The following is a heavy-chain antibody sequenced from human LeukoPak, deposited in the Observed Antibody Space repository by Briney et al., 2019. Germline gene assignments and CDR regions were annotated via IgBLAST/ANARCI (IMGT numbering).Heavy chain of an antibody. CDR1: GFTFSSNY. CDR3: ARGTSSSIAARP. Sequence: GGSLRLSCAASGFTFSSNYMSWVRQAPGKGLEWVSVIYSGGSTYYADSVEGRFTISRDNSKNTLYLQMNSLRAEDTAVYYCARGTSSSIAARPWGQGTLVTVSS. D-gene: IGHD6-6*01. J-gene: IGHJ5*02. CDR2: IYSGGST. V-gene: IGHV3-53*01.